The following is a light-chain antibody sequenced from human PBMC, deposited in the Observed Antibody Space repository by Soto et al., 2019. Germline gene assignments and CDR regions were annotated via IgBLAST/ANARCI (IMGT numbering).Light chain of an antibody. CDR2: DNN. J-gene: IGLJ2*01. V-gene: IGLV1-51*01. Sequence: QSVLTQPPSVSAAPGQKVTISCSGSSSNIGNNYVSWYQQLPGTAPKLLIYDNNKRPSGIPDRFSGSKSGTSATLGITGLQIGDEADYYGGTWDSSLSAGVFGGGTKLTVL. CDR3: GTWDSSLSAGV. CDR1: SSNIGNNY.